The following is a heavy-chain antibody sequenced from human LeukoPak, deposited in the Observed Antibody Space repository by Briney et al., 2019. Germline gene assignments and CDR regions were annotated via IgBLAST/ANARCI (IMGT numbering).Heavy chain of an antibody. J-gene: IGHJ4*02. D-gene: IGHD2-2*01. CDR3: AILSHCSTPSVFDY. CDR1: GASISHYY. Sequence: SETLSLTCTVSGASISHYYWSWIRQPPGRGLEWIGCAFYTGSTNYNPSLKSRVTISIDTSKSQFSLRLTSVTAADTAIYYCAILSHCSTPSVFDYWGRGTLVTVSS. V-gene: IGHV4-59*01. CDR2: AFYTGST.